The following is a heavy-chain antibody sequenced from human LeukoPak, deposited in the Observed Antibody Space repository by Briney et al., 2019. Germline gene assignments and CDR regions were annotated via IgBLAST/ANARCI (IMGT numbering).Heavy chain of an antibody. CDR2: INSDGSST. J-gene: IGHJ4*02. D-gene: IGHD1-14*01. CDR1: GFTLSSYW. Sequence: PGGSLRLSCAASGFTLSSYWMHWVRQAPGKGLVWVSRINSDGSSTSYADSVRGRFTISRDTAKNTLYLQMNSLRAEDTAVYYCASAPRITPEYWGQGTLVTVSS. CDR3: ASAPRITPEY. V-gene: IGHV3-74*01.